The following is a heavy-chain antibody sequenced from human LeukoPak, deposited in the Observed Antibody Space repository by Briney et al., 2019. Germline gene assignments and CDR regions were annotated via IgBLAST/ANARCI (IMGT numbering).Heavy chain of an antibody. CDR1: GFTFSTYA. CDR3: AREGSSAMVNWFDP. V-gene: IGHV3-23*01. D-gene: IGHD2-2*01. CDR2: ITGGGGST. J-gene: IGHJ5*02. Sequence: GGSLRLSCAASGFTFSTYAMTWVRQAPGKGLEWVSLITGGGGSTYYVDSVKGRFTISRDNSKNTLYLQMNSLRAEDTAVYYCAREGSSAMVNWFDPWGQGTLVTVSS.